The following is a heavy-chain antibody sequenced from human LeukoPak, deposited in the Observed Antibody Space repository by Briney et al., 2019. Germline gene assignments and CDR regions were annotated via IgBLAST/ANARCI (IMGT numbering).Heavy chain of an antibody. Sequence: GGSLGLSCAASGFTFSSYEMNWVRQAPGNGLEWVSYISSSGSTIYYADSVKGRFTISRDNAKNSLYLQMNSLRAEDTAVYYCARVNGDWDYYYYYGMDVWGQGTTVTVSS. CDR2: ISSSGSTI. V-gene: IGHV3-48*03. J-gene: IGHJ6*02. D-gene: IGHD4-17*01. CDR1: GFTFSSYE. CDR3: ARVNGDWDYYYYYGMDV.